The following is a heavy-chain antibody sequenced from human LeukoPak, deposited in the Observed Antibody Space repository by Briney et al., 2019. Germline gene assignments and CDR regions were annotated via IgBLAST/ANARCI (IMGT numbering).Heavy chain of an antibody. Sequence: PSETLSLTCAVSGYSISSGYYWGWIRQPPGKGPEWIGSIYHSGSTYYNPSLKSRVTISVDTSKNQFSLKLSSVTAADTAVYYCARETLSGYDGNDAFDIWGQGTMVSVSS. CDR2: IYHSGST. D-gene: IGHD5-12*01. CDR1: GYSISSGYY. CDR3: ARETLSGYDGNDAFDI. V-gene: IGHV4-38-2*02. J-gene: IGHJ3*02.